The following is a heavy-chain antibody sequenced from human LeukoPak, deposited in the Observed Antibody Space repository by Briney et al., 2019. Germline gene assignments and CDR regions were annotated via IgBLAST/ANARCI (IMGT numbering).Heavy chain of an antibody. J-gene: IGHJ3*02. V-gene: IGHV3-74*01. Sequence: PGGSLRLSCAASGFAFSSHWMHWVDQVPGKGLVWVSRINSDGSNTIYADSVEGRFTISRDNAKNTLYLQMNSLRAEDTAVYYCARVGVSWGGFDIWGQGTMVTVSS. CDR1: GFAFSSHW. CDR2: INSDGSNT. D-gene: IGHD7-27*01. CDR3: ARVGVSWGGFDI.